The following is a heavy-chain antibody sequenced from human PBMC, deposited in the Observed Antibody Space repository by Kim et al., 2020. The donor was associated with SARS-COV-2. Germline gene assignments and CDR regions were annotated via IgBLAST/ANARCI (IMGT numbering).Heavy chain of an antibody. Sequence: GGSLRLSCVASGFTFSTYWMSWVRQAPGKGLEWVANIKQDGREKHYVDSVRGRFTISRDNAKNSLYLEMNSLRAEDTAVYYCARDFGHCLYYYYGMDVWG. CDR3: ARDFGHCLYYYYGMDV. J-gene: IGHJ6*01. D-gene: IGHD3-10*01. CDR1: GFTFSTYW. CDR2: IKQDGREK. V-gene: IGHV3-7*03.